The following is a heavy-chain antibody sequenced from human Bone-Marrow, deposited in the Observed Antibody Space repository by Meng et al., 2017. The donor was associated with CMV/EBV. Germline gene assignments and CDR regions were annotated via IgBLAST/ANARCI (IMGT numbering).Heavy chain of an antibody. CDR2: INHSGST. V-gene: IGHV4-34*01. D-gene: IGHD2-2*01. CDR1: GGSFSGYY. Sequence: GSLRLSCAVYGGSFSGYYWSWIRQPPGKGLEWIGEINHSGSTNYNPSLKSRVTISVDTSKNQFSLKLSSVTAADTAVYYCARGGVVVPAAKSHYFDYWGQGTLVTVSS. J-gene: IGHJ4*02. CDR3: ARGGVVVPAAKSHYFDY.